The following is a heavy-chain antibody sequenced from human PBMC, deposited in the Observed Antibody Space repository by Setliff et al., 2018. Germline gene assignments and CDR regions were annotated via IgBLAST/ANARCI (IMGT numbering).Heavy chain of an antibody. CDR1: GFTFINYW. V-gene: IGHV3-7*03. J-gene: IGHJ4*02. D-gene: IGHD2-21*01. CDR3: VRDSPYCVNGVCRGY. CDR2: IKQDGSEK. Sequence: GGSLRLSCAASGFTFINYWMSWVRQAPGTGLEWLANIKQDGSEKFYVDSAKGRFTISRDNAKNSLYLQMNNLRAEDTAVYYCVRDSPYCVNGVCRGYWGQGTQVTVSS.